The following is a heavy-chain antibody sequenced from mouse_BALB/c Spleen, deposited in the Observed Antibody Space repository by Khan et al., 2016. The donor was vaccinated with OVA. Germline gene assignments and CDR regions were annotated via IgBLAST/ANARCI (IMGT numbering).Heavy chain of an antibody. V-gene: IGHV9-4*02. CDR2: INIHSGVP. Sequence: QIQLVQSGPELKKPGETVRISCKASGYTFTTAGMQWVQKMPGKGLKWIGWINIHSGVPKYAEDFKGRFAFSLETSASTVYLQITNLKNEDTATYFCARGGAAYYRNDGGAMDYWGQGTSVTVSS. D-gene: IGHD2-14*01. J-gene: IGHJ4*01. CDR1: GYTFTTAG. CDR3: ARGGAAYYRNDGGAMDY.